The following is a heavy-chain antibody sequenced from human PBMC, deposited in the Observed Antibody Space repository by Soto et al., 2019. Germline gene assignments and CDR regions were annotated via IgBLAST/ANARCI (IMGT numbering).Heavy chain of an antibody. CDR3: AKGGLRRIYYFDY. CDR1: GFTFSSYG. V-gene: IGHV3-30*18. Sequence: QVQLVESGGGVVQPGRSLRLSCAASGFTFSSYGMHWVRQAPGKGLEWVAVISYDGSNKYYADSVKGRFTISRDNSKNTLYLQMNSQRTEDTAVYYCAKGGLRRIYYFDYWGQGTLVTVSS. J-gene: IGHJ4*02. CDR2: ISYDGSNK. D-gene: IGHD4-17*01.